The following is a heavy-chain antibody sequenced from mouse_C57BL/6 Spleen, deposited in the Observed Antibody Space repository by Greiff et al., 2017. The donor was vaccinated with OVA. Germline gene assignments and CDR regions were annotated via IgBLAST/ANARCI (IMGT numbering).Heavy chain of an antibody. CDR1: GYSIPSGYY. J-gene: IGHJ2*01. V-gene: IGHV3-6*01. CDR2: ISYDGSN. D-gene: IGHD2-4*01. Sequence: EVKLQESGPGLVKPSQSLSLTCSVTGYSIPSGYYWNWIRQFPGNKLEWMGYISYDGSNNYNPSLKNRISITRDTTKNQFFLKLNSVTTEDAATSDCARDDYDYFDYWGQGTTLTVSS. CDR3: ARDDYDYFDY.